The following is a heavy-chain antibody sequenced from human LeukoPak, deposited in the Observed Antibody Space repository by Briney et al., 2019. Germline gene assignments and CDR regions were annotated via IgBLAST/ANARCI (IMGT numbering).Heavy chain of an antibody. D-gene: IGHD2-15*01. CDR3: WTAVVVAATFKYYFDY. V-gene: IGHV1-2*06. Sequence: ASVKVSCKASGYTFTGYYMHWVRQAPGQGLEWMGRINPNSGGTNYAQKFQGRVTMTRGTSISTAYMELSRLRSDDTAVYYCWTAVVVAATFKYYFDYWGQGTLVTVSS. CDR1: GYTFTGYY. J-gene: IGHJ4*02. CDR2: INPNSGGT.